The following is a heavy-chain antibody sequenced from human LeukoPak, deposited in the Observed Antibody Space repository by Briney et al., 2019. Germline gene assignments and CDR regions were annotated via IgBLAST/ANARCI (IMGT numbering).Heavy chain of an antibody. CDR2: IDYSGST. J-gene: IGHJ4*02. V-gene: IGHV4-61*08. Sequence: SETLSLTCTVSGGSISSGDYYWSWIRQHPGKGLEWIGYIDYSGSTNYNPSLKSRVTISVDTSKSQFSLKLSSVAAADTALYSCARGGPAALYYFDYWGQGTLVTVSS. D-gene: IGHD6-25*01. CDR3: ARGGPAALYYFDY. CDR1: GGSISSGDYY.